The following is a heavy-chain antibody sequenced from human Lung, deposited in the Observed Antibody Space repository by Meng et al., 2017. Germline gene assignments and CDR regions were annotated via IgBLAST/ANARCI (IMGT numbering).Heavy chain of an antibody. J-gene: IGHJ4*02. CDR1: CYSPSTSGVG. CDR3: AHIVLYDSYDY. Sequence: HMTVRQFDPTLLNPTHTLTLACTFSCYSPSTSGVGSGWFRQPPGKALEWLALIYWDYDKRYSPSLKSRLTTTKDTSKNQVVLTMTNMDPVDTATYYCAHIVLYDSYDYWGQGTLVTVSS. CDR2: IYWDYDK. V-gene: IGHV2-5*02. D-gene: IGHD3-22*01.